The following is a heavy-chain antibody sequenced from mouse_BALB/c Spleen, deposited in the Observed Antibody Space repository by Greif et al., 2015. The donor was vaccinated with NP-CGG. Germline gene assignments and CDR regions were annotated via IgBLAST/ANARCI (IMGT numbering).Heavy chain of an antibody. CDR1: GYTFISYY. D-gene: IGHD1-2*01. V-gene: IGHV1S81*02. J-gene: IGHJ2*01. CDR3: TRGRRRDFDF. CDR2: INPSNGGA. Sequence: QVQLQQSGAELVKPGASVKLSCKASGYTFISYYMYWVKQRPGQGLEWIGEINPSNGGANLNEKFKSKATLTVDKFSSTAYMQPSSLTSEDSAVYFCTRGRRRDFDFWGQGTTLTVSS.